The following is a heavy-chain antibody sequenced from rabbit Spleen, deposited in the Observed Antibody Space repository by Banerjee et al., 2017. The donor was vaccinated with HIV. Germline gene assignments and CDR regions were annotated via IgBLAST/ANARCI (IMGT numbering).Heavy chain of an antibody. D-gene: IGHD8-1*01. CDR1: GFSFSGSSY. CDR2: IEGGSSSFT. Sequence: QSLEESGGDLVKPGASLTLTCKASGFSFSGSSYMCWVRQAPGKGLEWIACIEGGSSSFTYFASWAKGRFTISKASSTTVTLQMTSLTAADTATYFCARDTGSSFSSYGMDLWGQGTLVTVS. CDR3: ARDTGSSFSSYGMDL. V-gene: IGHV1S40*01. J-gene: IGHJ6*01.